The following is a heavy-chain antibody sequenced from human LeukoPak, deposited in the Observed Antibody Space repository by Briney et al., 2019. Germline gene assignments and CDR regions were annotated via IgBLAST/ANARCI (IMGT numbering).Heavy chain of an antibody. CDR1: GFTFSSYS. V-gene: IGHV3-48*04. J-gene: IGHJ4*02. CDR3: ARHLVGTPYYFDY. CDR2: ISSSSSTI. D-gene: IGHD6-19*01. Sequence: GGSLRLSCAASGFTFSSYSMNWVRQAPGKGLEWVSYISSSSSTIYYADSVKGRFTISRDNAKNSLYLQMNSLRAEDTAVYYCARHLVGTPYYFDYWGQGTLVTVSS.